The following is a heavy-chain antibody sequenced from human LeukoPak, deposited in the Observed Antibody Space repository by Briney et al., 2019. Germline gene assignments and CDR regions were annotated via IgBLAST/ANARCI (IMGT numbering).Heavy chain of an antibody. CDR2: ISYDGSNK. V-gene: IGHV3-30*03. D-gene: IGHD3-22*01. J-gene: IGHJ3*02. Sequence: GRSLRLSCAASGFTFSSYGMHWVRQAPGKGLEWVAVISYDGSNKYYADSVKGRFTISRDNSKNTLYLQMNSLRAEDTAVYYCAREGDYYYDSSGHPEADAFDIWGQGTMVTVSS. CDR3: AREGDYYYDSSGHPEADAFDI. CDR1: GFTFSSYG.